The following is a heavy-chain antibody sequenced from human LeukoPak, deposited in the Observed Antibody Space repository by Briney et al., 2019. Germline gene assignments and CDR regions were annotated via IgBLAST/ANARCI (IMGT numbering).Heavy chain of an antibody. J-gene: IGHJ4*02. CDR1: GYTFTGYY. CDR2: INPNGGGT. V-gene: IGHV1-2*02. Sequence: ASVKVSCKASGYTFTGYYMHWVRQAPGQGLEWTGWINPNGGGTNYAQKFQGRVTMTRDTSISTAYMELSRLRSDDTAVYYCARVHAARYCSSTSCFQFDYWGQGTLVTVSS. CDR3: ARVHAARYCSSTSCFQFDY. D-gene: IGHD2-2*01.